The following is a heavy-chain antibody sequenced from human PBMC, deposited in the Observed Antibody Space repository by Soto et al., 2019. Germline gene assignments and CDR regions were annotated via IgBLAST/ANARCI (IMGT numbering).Heavy chain of an antibody. CDR1: GGSFSGYY. J-gene: IGHJ4*02. CDR2: INHSGST. CDR3: ARDKITGLFDY. V-gene: IGHV4-34*01. Sequence: SETLSLTCAVYGGSFSGYYGTWIRQPPGTGLEWIGEINHSGSTNYNPSLKSRVTISVDTSKNQFSLKLTSVTAADTAVFYCARDKITGLFDYWGQGTLVTV. D-gene: IGHD2-8*02.